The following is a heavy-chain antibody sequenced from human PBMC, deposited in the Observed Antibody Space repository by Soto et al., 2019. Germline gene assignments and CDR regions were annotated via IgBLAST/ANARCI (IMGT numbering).Heavy chain of an antibody. CDR2: IYRGGGT. CDR1: GLSVTANY. Sequence: EVQLVESGGGLIQPGGSLRLICAASGLSVTANYMTWVRQAPGKGLEWLSIIYRGGGTYYADSLKGRAIISRDGSRNMLFLQLNSLTADDAGVYYCARRDDSETFDIWGRGTVVNVSS. V-gene: IGHV3-53*01. CDR3: ARRDDSETFDI. J-gene: IGHJ3*02. D-gene: IGHD5-18*01.